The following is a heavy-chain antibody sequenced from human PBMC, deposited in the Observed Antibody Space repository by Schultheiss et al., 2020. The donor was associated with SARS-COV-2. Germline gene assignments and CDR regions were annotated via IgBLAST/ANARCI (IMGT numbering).Heavy chain of an antibody. CDR2: ISSSSSYI. CDR3: ASSYYDHDAFDI. D-gene: IGHD3-22*01. Sequence: GGSLRLSCAASGFTVSSNYMSWVRQAPGKGLEWVSSISSSSSYIYYADSVKGRFTISRDNAKNSLYLQMNSLRAEDTAVYYCASSYYDHDAFDIWGQGTMVTVSS. V-gene: IGHV3-21*01. J-gene: IGHJ3*02. CDR1: GFTVSSNY.